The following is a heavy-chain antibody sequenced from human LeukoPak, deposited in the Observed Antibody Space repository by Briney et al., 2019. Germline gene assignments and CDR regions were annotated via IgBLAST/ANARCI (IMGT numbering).Heavy chain of an antibody. J-gene: IGHJ4*02. CDR3: AKEKGHSAYDYIYD. Sequence: PGGSLRLSCADSGFTFSGYWMNWVRQAPGKGLEWVANINQNGGEKYYVDSVKGRFTISRDNGKNSLYLQMNSLRAEDTAVYYCAKEKGHSAYDYIYDWGQGTLVTVSS. CDR2: INQNGGEK. CDR1: GFTFSGYW. V-gene: IGHV3-7*03. D-gene: IGHD4-11*01.